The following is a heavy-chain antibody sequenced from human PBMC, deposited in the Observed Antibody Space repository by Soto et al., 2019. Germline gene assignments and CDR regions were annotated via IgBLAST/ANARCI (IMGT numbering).Heavy chain of an antibody. CDR2: IIPTYDTP. CDR1: GGTFRSYT. J-gene: IGHJ6*02. Sequence: QVQLVQSGAEVKKPGSSVKVSCKASGGTFRSYTLSWVRQAPGQGLEWMGGIIPTYDTPNYAQSFQGRVTITADESTSTGYMELRSLRSEDTAIYYCAKGIGYNLGYGMDVWGQGTTVTVSS. D-gene: IGHD1-20*01. CDR3: AKGIGYNLGYGMDV. V-gene: IGHV1-69*01.